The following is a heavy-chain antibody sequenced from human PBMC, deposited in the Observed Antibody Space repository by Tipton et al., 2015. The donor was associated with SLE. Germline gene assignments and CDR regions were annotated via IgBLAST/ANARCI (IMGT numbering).Heavy chain of an antibody. J-gene: IGHJ2*01. CDR2: IGDRGGST. CDR3: ARDRLFDL. Sequence: SLRLSCVASGFTFSTYAMNWVRQAPGKGLEWVSGIGDRGGSTYYADSVKGRFTISRDNSKNTLYLQMDSLRVEDTALFYCARDRLFDLWGRGTLVTVSS. CDR1: GFTFSTYA. V-gene: IGHV3-23*01.